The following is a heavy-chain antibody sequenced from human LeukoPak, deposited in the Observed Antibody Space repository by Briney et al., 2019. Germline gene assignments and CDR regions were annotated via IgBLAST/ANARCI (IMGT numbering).Heavy chain of an antibody. V-gene: IGHV1-18*04. D-gene: IGHD3-22*01. J-gene: IGHJ3*02. CDR1: GYTFTSYG. CDR2: ISANNGYT. Sequence: ASVKVSCKASGYTFTSYGISWVRQAPGQGLEWMGWISANNGYTNYAQKLQGRVTMTTDTSTTTAYMELTSLTSDDTAVYYCASPSYYDSSGYANDAFDIWGQGTMVTVSS. CDR3: ASPSYYDSSGYANDAFDI.